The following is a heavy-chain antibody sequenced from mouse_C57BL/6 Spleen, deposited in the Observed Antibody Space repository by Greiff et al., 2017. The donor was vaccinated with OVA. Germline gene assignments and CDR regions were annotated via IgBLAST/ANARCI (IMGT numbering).Heavy chain of an antibody. Sequence: VQLQESGAELARPGASVKLSCKASGYTFTSYGISWVKQRTGQGLEWIGEIYPRSGNTYYNEKFKGKATLTADKSSSTAYMELRSLTSEDSAVYFCARWVVETWFAYWGQGTLVTVSA. J-gene: IGHJ3*01. D-gene: IGHD1-1*01. CDR1: GYTFTSYG. CDR3: ARWVVETWFAY. V-gene: IGHV1-81*01. CDR2: IYPRSGNT.